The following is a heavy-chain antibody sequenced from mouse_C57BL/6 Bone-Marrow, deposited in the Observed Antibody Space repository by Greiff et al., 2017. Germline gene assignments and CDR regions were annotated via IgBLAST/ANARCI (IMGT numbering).Heavy chain of an antibody. V-gene: IGHV1-50*01. Sequence: QVQLQQPGAELVKPGASVKLSCKASGYTFTSYWMQWVKQRPGQGLEWIGEIDPSDSYTNYNQKFKGKATLTVDTSSSTAYMQLSSLTSEDSAVYYCARSLYGSSYGNYARDYWGQGTSVTVSS. CDR2: IDPSDSYT. CDR3: ARSLYGSSYGNYARDY. CDR1: GYTFTSYW. J-gene: IGHJ4*01. D-gene: IGHD1-1*01.